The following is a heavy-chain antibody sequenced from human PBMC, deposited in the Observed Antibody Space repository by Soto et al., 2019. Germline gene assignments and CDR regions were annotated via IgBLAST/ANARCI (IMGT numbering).Heavy chain of an antibody. D-gene: IGHD5-12*01. J-gene: IGHJ4*02. CDR1: GFSFSTYG. CDR2: ISNDGSNK. V-gene: IGHV3-30*18. CDR3: AKDGGGYDYGYLDF. Sequence: GGSLRLACAASGFSFSTYGMHWVRQAPGKGLEWVAFISNDGSNKYYADSVKGRFTISRDNSKNTLYLQMNSLRAEDAVVFYVAKDGGGYDYGYLDFWGKGTLVTVSS.